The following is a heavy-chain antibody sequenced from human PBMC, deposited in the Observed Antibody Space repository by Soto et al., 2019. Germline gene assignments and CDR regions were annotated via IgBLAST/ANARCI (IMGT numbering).Heavy chain of an antibody. V-gene: IGHV3-74*01. CDR2: INTDGTST. Sequence: QPGGSLRLSCAASGFTFDNYGMSWVRQAPGKGLMWVSRINTDGTSTTYADSVKGRFAISRDNAKNTVYLQMNSLRADDTAVYFCARVKSGSYDWSDPWGQGTLVTVSS. CDR3: ARVKSGSYDWSDP. CDR1: GFTFDNYG. D-gene: IGHD3-10*01. J-gene: IGHJ5*02.